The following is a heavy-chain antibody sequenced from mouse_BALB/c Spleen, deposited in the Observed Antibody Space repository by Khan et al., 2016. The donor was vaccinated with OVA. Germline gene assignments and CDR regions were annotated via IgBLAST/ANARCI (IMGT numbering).Heavy chain of an antibody. D-gene: IGHD3-1*01. CDR3: ARGGSSGPAWFAY. CDR1: GYSITSGYF. V-gene: IGHV3-6*02. CDR2: IRYDGNS. J-gene: IGHJ3*01. Sequence: EVQLVESGPGLVKPSQSLSLTCSVTGYSITSGYFWNWIRQFPGNKLEWMGYIRYDGNSNYNPSLKNRISITRDTSKNQCFLKLNSVTPEDTATYYCARGGSSGPAWFAYWGQGTLVTVSA.